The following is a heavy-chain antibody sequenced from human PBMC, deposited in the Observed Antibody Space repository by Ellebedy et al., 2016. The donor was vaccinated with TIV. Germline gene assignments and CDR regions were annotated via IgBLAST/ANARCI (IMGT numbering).Heavy chain of an antibody. D-gene: IGHD6-13*01. CDR3: TRIAAAAS. Sequence: GESLKISCAASGFTSSGSAMYWVRQASGKGLEWVGHIRSKANSYATAYAASVKGRFTISRDDSKNTAYLQMNSLKIEDTAVYYCTRIAAAASWGQGTLVTVSS. CDR1: GFTSSGSA. CDR2: IRSKANSYAT. J-gene: IGHJ4*02. V-gene: IGHV3-73*01.